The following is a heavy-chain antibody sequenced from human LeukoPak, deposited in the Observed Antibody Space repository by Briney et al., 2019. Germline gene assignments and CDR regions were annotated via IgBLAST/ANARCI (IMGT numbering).Heavy chain of an antibody. V-gene: IGHV1-2*02. CDR3: ARGTGYSSGWYLAYYYYYMDV. CDR2: INPNSGVT. J-gene: IGHJ6*03. D-gene: IGHD6-19*01. Sequence: ASVKVSCKASGYTFTGYYIHWVRQAPGQGLEWMGWINPNSGVTMYAQNFQGRVTMTRDTSISTAYMDLSRLRSDDTAVYYCARGTGYSSGWYLAYYYYYMDVWGKGTTVTVSS. CDR1: GYTFTGYY.